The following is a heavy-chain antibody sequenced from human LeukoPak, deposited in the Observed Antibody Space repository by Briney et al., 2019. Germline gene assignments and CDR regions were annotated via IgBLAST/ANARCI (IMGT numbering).Heavy chain of an antibody. J-gene: IGHJ5*02. CDR2: IYQSGTT. V-gene: IGHV4-39*01. Sequence: SETLSLTCTVSGDSISGSNYYWGWIRQTPGKRLEWIATIYQSGTTYYKSSLKSRVTISVDTSKNQFSLKLSSVTAADTAVYYCATGTALFDPWGQGTLVTVSS. CDR1: GDSISGSNYY. CDR3: ATGTALFDP.